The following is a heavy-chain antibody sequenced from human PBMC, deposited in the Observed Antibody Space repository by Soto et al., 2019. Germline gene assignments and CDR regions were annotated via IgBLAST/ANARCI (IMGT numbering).Heavy chain of an antibody. CDR3: ARGGIAVAGRLDY. D-gene: IGHD6-19*01. V-gene: IGHV3-33*01. J-gene: IGHJ4*02. CDR1: GFTFSSYG. Sequence: QVQLVESGGGVVQPGRSLRLSCAASGFTFSSYGMHWVRQAPGKGLEWVAVIWYDGSNKYYADSVKGRFTISRDNSKNTLYLQMNSLRAEDTAVYYCARGGIAVAGRLDYWGQGTLVTVFS. CDR2: IWYDGSNK.